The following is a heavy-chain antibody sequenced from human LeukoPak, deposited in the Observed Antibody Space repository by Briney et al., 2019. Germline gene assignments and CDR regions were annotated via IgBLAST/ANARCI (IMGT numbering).Heavy chain of an antibody. CDR1: GYTFTTYG. CDR3: VRARYDILTGSHYYMDV. CDR2: ISASNGNT. Sequence: ASVKVSCKASGYTFTTYGISWVRQAPGQGLEWMGWISASNGNTNYAQNLQGRVTMTIDTSTSTAYMELRSLRSDDTAVYYCVRARYDILTGSHYYMDVWGKGTTVTVSS. J-gene: IGHJ6*03. V-gene: IGHV1-18*01. D-gene: IGHD3-9*01.